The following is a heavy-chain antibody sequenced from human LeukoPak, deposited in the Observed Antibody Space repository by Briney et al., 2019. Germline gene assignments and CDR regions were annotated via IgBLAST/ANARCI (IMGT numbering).Heavy chain of an antibody. CDR1: GFTFSSYA. D-gene: IGHD3-22*01. J-gene: IGHJ4*02. V-gene: IGHV3-23*01. CDR2: ISGSGGST. Sequence: GGSLRLSCAASGFTFSSYAMSWVRQAPGKGREWVSAISGSGGSTYYADSVKGRFTISRDNSKNTLYLQMNSLRAEDTAVYYCAKGPHSSDRISYFDYWGQGTLVTVSS. CDR3: AKGPHSSDRISYFDY.